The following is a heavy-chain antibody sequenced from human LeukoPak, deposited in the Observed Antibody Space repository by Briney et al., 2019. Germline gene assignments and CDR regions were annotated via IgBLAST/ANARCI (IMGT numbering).Heavy chain of an antibody. CDR1: GGSISSYX. J-gene: IGHJ4*02. CDR3: ARVDRSSWPFYFDY. CDR2: IYYSGSA. Sequence: SETLSLTCTVSGGSISSYXWXXIQQXPGXXXXXXXYIYYSGSANYNPSLKXRVXISVDTSKNQFSLTLSSVTAADTAVYYCARVDRSSWPFYFDYWGQGILVTVSS. V-gene: IGHV4-59*01. D-gene: IGHD6-13*01.